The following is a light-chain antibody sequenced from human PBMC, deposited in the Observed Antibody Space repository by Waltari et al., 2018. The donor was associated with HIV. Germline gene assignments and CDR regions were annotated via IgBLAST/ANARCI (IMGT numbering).Light chain of an antibody. CDR3: QTWDTGTASYV. V-gene: IGLV3-1*01. J-gene: IGLJ1*01. CDR2: QHN. CDR1: KLADKY. Sequence: SYEMSQPPSVSVSPGQTASISCSGDKLADKYVSWYQQKPGQSPVLVIFQHNKRPSGIPERFSGSKSGNTATLTIRGTQTMDDADYFCQTWDTGTASYVFGTGTTVTVL.